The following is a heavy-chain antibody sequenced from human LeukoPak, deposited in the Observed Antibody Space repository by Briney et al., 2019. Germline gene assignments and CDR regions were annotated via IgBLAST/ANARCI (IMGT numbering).Heavy chain of an antibody. V-gene: IGHV3-66*01. Sequence: QSGGSLRLSCAASGFTVNSNYMNWVRQAPGKGLEWVSVIYSGGETYYADSVKGRFTISRDISKNKLYLQMRGLRAEDTAVYYCTRDRGSYYYDTGYWGQGTLVTVSS. CDR2: IYSGGET. D-gene: IGHD3-22*01. J-gene: IGHJ4*02. CDR3: TRDRGSYYYDTGY. CDR1: GFTVNSNY.